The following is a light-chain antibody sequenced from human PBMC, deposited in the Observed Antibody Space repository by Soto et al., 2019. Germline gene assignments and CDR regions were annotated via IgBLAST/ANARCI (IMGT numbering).Light chain of an antibody. CDR1: QRVSSN. CDR2: DAS. J-gene: IGKJ4*01. Sequence: EIVLAQSPGSLSLSPGERATLSCRASQRVSSNLVWYQQKPGQAPRLLIYDASNRATGIPARFSGSGSGTDFTLTINSLEPEDFAVYYCQQRYNWPLTFGGGTKVGIK. V-gene: IGKV3-11*01. CDR3: QQRYNWPLT.